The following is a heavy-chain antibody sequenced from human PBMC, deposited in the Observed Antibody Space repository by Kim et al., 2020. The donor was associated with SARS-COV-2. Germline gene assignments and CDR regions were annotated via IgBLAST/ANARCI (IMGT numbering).Heavy chain of an antibody. V-gene: IGHV3-23*01. CDR3: AKGEYYDSTKGTEYYYYGMDV. D-gene: IGHD3-22*01. J-gene: IGHJ6*02. Sequence: PGGSLRLSCAASGFTFSNYAMSWVRQAPGKGLEWVSAISGSGGSTYYADSVKGRFTISRDNSKNTLYLQMNSLRAEDTAVYYCAKGEYYDSTKGTEYYYYGMDVWGQGTTVTVSS. CDR1: GFTFSNYA. CDR2: ISGSGGST.